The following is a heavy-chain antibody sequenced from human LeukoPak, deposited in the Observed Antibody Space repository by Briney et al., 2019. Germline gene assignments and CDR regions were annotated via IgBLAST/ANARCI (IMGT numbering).Heavy chain of an antibody. V-gene: IGHV3-7*01. CDR2: IKQDGSEK. CDR3: ARDPRGFLDY. CDR1: GFTFSNYW. Sequence: GESLKISCAGSGFTFSNYWMTWVRQAPGKGLEWVANIKQDGSEKYYADSVKGRFTISRDNAKNSLYLQMNNLRVEDTAVYYCARDPRGFLDYWGQGTLVTVSS. D-gene: IGHD3-10*01. J-gene: IGHJ4*02.